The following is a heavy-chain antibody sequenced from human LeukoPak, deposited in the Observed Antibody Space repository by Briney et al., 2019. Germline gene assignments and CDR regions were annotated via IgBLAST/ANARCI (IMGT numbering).Heavy chain of an antibody. D-gene: IGHD5-12*01. CDR3: VRVVWMDVVNTKGGWFDP. J-gene: IGHJ5*02. Sequence: SETLSLTCTVSGGSINSGDYYWVWIRQPPGKGLEWIGSIYYSGSTSYNPSLKSRVTMTVDTSKNQFSLRLNSVTAADTAVYYCVRVVWMDVVNTKGGWFDPWGQGTLVTVSS. V-gene: IGHV4-39*07. CDR1: GGSINSGDYY. CDR2: IYYSGST.